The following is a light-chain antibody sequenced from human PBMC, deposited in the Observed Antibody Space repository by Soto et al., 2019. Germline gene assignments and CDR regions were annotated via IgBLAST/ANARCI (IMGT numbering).Light chain of an antibody. CDR3: SSYTTSNTLI. V-gene: IGLV2-14*01. Sequence: QSVLTQPASVSGSPGQSITISCTGTSSDVGVYNYVSWYQQHPGKAPKLMIYEVSYRPSGVSHRFSGSKSGNAASLTISGLLADDEADYYCSSYTTSNTLIFGGGTKLTVL. CDR1: SSDVGVYNY. CDR2: EVS. J-gene: IGLJ2*01.